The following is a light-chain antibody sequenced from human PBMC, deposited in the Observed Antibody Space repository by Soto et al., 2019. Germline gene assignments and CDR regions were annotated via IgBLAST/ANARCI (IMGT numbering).Light chain of an antibody. CDR2: GAS. Sequence: EIVMTQSPATLSVSPGERATLSCRASQSISSNLVWYQQKPGQAPRLLMYGASARATGIPARFSGSGSGTEFILIISSLQSEDFAVYYCQQYDNWPRTFGQGTKLEIK. CDR1: QSISSN. CDR3: QQYDNWPRT. V-gene: IGKV3-15*01. J-gene: IGKJ2*01.